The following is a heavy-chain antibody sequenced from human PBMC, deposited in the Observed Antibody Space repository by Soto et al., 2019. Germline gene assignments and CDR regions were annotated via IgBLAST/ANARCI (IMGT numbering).Heavy chain of an antibody. CDR2: IYTSGST. J-gene: IGHJ3*02. V-gene: IGHV4-4*07. CDR1: GGSISSYY. D-gene: IGHD3-3*01. CDR3: ARGERFHDAFDI. Sequence: SETLSLTCTVSGGSISSYYWSWIRQPAGKGLEWIGRIYTSGSTNYNPSLKSRVTMSVDTSKNQFSLKLSSVTAADAAVYYCARGERFHDAFDIWGQGTMVTVSS.